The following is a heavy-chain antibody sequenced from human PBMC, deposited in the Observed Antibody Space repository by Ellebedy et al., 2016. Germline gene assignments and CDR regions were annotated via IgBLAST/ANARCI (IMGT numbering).Heavy chain of an antibody. CDR2: IIPIFGTA. D-gene: IGHD2-2*01. CDR1: GGTFSSYA. CDR3: ARVRLETYCSSTSCYYYYYYMDV. Sequence: SVKVSXXASGGTFSSYAISWVRQAPGQGLEWMGGIIPIFGTANYAQKFQGRVTITADESTSTAYMELSSLRSEDTAVYYCARVRLETYCSSTSCYYYYYYMDVWGKGTTVTVSS. V-gene: IGHV1-69*13. J-gene: IGHJ6*03.